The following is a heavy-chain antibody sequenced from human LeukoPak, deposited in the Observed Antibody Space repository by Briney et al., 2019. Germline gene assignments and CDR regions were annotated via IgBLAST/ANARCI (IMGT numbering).Heavy chain of an antibody. J-gene: IGHJ5*02. CDR2: IWYDGSNK. CDR3: AKGSSSWYWGHWFDP. D-gene: IGHD6-13*01. CDR1: GFTFSSYG. Sequence: GGSLRLSYAASGFTFSSYGMHWVRQPPAKGLEWVAVIWYDGSNKYYADSVKGRFTISRDNSKNTLYLQMNSLRAEDTAVYYCAKGSSSWYWGHWFDPWGQGTLVTVSS. V-gene: IGHV3-33*06.